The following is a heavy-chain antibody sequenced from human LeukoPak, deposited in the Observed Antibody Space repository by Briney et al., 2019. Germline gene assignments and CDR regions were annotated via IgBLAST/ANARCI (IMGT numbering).Heavy chain of an antibody. D-gene: IGHD5-12*01. V-gene: IGHV4-30-4*08. CDR2: IFSTGST. Sequence: SQTLSLTCTVSGGSINSADHYWSWIRQPPGKGLEWVEYIFSTGSTYYNPSLQSRLTISLDKSTNQFFLKLTSVTAADTAVYYCARDRGGWLRPYFDSWGQGTLVTVFS. CDR1: GGSINSADHY. J-gene: IGHJ4*02. CDR3: ARDRGGWLRPYFDS.